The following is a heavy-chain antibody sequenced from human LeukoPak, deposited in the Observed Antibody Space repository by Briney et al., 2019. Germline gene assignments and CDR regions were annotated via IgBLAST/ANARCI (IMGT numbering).Heavy chain of an antibody. CDR3: SRSSSRNFGVVIKSYYYYMDV. Sequence: GGSLRLSCAASGFTFSGSAIHWVRQASGKGLEWVGRIRSKADYAASVKGKFTISRDDSKNTAYLQMNSLKTEDTAVYYCSRSSSRNFGVVIKSYYYYMDVWGKGTTVTVSS. CDR2: IRSKAD. J-gene: IGHJ6*03. CDR1: GFTFSGSA. V-gene: IGHV3-73*01. D-gene: IGHD3-3*01.